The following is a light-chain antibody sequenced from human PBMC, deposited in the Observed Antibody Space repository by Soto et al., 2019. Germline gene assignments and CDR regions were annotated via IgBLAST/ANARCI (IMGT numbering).Light chain of an antibody. V-gene: IGKV3-20*01. CDR1: QSLSSSY. CDR2: AAS. Sequence: EICLTQSPVTLSLSPGERGTLSCRASQSLSSSYLACYQQKPGQAPRLLISAASSRATGIPDRFSGSGSGTDFTLIISRLEPEDFAVYYCQQYGSSPRTFGQGTKV. CDR3: QQYGSSPRT. J-gene: IGKJ1*01.